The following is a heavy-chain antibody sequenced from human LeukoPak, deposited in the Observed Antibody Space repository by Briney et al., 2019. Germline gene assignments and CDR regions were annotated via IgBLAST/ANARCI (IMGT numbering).Heavy chain of an antibody. Sequence: SVTVSFKASRATFTTYALSRVPLAPGPRLQRKEEIIPIFGTANYAQKFQGRVTITADESTSTAYMELSSLRSEDTAVYYCARGHYGGTPYNWFDPWGQGTLVTVSS. CDR1: RATFTTYA. CDR3: ARGHYGGTPYNWFDP. D-gene: IGHD4-23*01. J-gene: IGHJ5*02. V-gene: IGHV1-69*13. CDR2: IIPIFGTA.